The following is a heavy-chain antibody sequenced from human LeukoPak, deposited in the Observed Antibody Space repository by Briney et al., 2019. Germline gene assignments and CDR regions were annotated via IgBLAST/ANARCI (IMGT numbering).Heavy chain of an antibody. Sequence: PSQTLSLTCTVSGGSISSGDYYWSWIRQPPGKGLEWIGYIYYSGSTYYNPSLKSRVTISVDTSKNQFSLKLSSVTAADTAVYYCARENIAAAGYFDYWGQGTLVTVSS. CDR3: ARENIAAAGYFDY. J-gene: IGHJ4*02. CDR2: IYYSGST. D-gene: IGHD6-13*01. V-gene: IGHV4-30-4*01. CDR1: GGSISSGDYY.